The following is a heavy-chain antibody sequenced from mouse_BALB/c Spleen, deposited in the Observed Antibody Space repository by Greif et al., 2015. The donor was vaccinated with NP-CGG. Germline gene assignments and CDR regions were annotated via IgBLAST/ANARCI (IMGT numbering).Heavy chain of an antibody. Sequence: VQLKESGAELVRPGALVKLSCKASGFNIKDYYMHWVKQRPEQGLEWIGWIDPENGNTIYDPKFQGTASITADTSSNTAYLQLSSLTSEDTAVYSCTRAFYDGNYKAYWGQGTSLTVSS. D-gene: IGHD2-1*01. J-gene: IGHJ2*02. CDR3: TRAFYDGNYKAY. CDR1: GFNIKDYY. V-gene: IGHV14-1*02. CDR2: IDPENGNT.